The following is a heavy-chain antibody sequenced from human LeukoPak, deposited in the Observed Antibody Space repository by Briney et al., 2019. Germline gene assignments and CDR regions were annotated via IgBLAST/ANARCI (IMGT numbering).Heavy chain of an antibody. CDR2: VTGNGVNT. CDR3: AKAPLGHCSGVTCYHFDY. Sequence: AGGSLRLSCAASGFTFISYAMNWVRQTPGKGLEWVSSVTGNGVNTYHADSVKGRFTISRDNSKDTLFLQMNSLRAEDTAIYYCAKAPLGHCSGVTCYHFDYWGQGTLVTVSS. CDR1: GFTFISYA. D-gene: IGHD2-15*01. J-gene: IGHJ4*02. V-gene: IGHV3-23*01.